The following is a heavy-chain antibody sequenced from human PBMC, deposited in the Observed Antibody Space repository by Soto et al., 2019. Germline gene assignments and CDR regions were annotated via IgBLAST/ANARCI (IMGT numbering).Heavy chain of an antibody. CDR2: IYWDDDK. V-gene: IGHV2-5*02. D-gene: IGHD6-19*01. Sequence: QITMKESGPTLVKPTQTLTLTCTFSGFSLSSTRMAVGWIRQPPGKALEWLALIYWDDDKRYSPFLKSRLTITTHTSKSQVVFTMSKMEPVDTARYYCAPIVVAGLAYYFDYWGQGTLVPVSS. J-gene: IGHJ4*02. CDR3: APIVVAGLAYYFDY. CDR1: GFSLSSTRMA.